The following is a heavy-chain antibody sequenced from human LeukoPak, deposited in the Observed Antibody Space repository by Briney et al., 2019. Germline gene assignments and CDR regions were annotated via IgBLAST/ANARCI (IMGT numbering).Heavy chain of an antibody. CDR2: IYYSGST. V-gene: IGHV4-59*12. J-gene: IGHJ5*02. D-gene: IGHD6-13*01. CDR1: GGSISSYY. Sequence: PSETLSLTCTVSGGSISSYYWNWIRQPPGKGLEWIGYIYYSGSTNYNPSLKSRVTISVDTSKNQFSLKLSSVTAADTAVYYCARDRAFSSIWYWFDPWGQGTLVTVSS. CDR3: ARDRAFSSIWYWFDP.